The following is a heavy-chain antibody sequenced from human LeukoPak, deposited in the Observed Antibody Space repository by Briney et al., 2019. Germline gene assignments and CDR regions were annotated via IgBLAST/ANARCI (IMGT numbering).Heavy chain of an antibody. CDR3: AKDPPSFHH. Sequence: GGSLRLSCAASGFTFSSHSMNWVRQAPGKGLEWVSYISSSSSTIYYADSVKGRFTISRDNSKNTLYLQMNSLRAEDTAIYYCAKDPPSFHHWGQGTLVTVSS. V-gene: IGHV3-48*01. CDR2: ISSSSSTI. CDR1: GFTFSSHS. J-gene: IGHJ1*01.